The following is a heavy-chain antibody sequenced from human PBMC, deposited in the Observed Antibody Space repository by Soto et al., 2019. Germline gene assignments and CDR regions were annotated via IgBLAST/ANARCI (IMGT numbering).Heavy chain of an antibody. CDR1: GVSVTSYT. Sequence: SETLSLTCIVSGVSVTSYTWSWVRQPANKGLEWIGRVFSSVSATYNPSLKSRVRISMDTPEKQISLNLDSVTAADAGVYYCTRDGMTTGDTWGPGTLVTVSS. D-gene: IGHD2-21*02. CDR3: TRDGMTTGDT. V-gene: IGHV4-4*07. J-gene: IGHJ4*02. CDR2: VFSSVSA.